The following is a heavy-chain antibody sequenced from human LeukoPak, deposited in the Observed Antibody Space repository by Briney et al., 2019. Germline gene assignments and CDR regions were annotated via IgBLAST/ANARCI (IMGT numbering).Heavy chain of an antibody. CDR2: IYTSGST. V-gene: IGHV4-61*02. CDR3: ARVAQGYCSSTSCYIAAFDI. Sequence: SQTLSLTCTVSGGSISSGSYYWSWIRQPAGKGLEWIGRIYTSGSTNYNPSLKSRVTISVDTSKNQFSLKLSSVTAADTAVYYCARVAQGYCSSTSCYIAAFDIWGQGTMVTVSS. D-gene: IGHD2-2*02. J-gene: IGHJ3*02. CDR1: GGSISSGSYY.